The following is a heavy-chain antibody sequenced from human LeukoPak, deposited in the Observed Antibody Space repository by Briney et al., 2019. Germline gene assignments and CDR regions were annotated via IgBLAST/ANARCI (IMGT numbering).Heavy chain of an antibody. D-gene: IGHD6-13*01. V-gene: IGHV1-18*01. Sequence: ASVKVSRKASGYTFTSYGISWVRQAPGQGLEWMGWISAYNGNTNYAQKLQGRVTMTTDTSTSTAYMELRSLRSDDTAVYYCARDVVAAAKALWDYWGQGTLVTVSS. J-gene: IGHJ4*02. CDR3: ARDVVAAAKALWDY. CDR1: GYTFTSYG. CDR2: ISAYNGNT.